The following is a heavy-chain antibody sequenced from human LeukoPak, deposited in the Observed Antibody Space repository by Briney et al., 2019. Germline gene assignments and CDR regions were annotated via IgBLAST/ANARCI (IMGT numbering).Heavy chain of an antibody. CDR1: GGSISSYY. J-gene: IGHJ4*02. Sequence: SETLSLTCTVSGGSISSYYWSWIRQPPGKGLEWIGYIYYSGSTNYNPSLKSRVTISLDTSKNQFSLKLSSVTAADTAVYYCARDGYSGNDGLWGQGTLVTVSS. V-gene: IGHV4-59*01. D-gene: IGHD5-12*01. CDR3: ARDGYSGNDGL. CDR2: IYYSGST.